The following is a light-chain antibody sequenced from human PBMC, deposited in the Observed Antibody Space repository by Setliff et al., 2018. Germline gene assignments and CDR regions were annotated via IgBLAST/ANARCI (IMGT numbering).Light chain of an antibody. CDR3: FSYTSSSSYV. V-gene: IGLV2-14*03. Sequence: QSVLTQPASVSGSLGQSITISCTGSSSDVGGYDYVSWYQHHPGRAPKFMIYDVSKRPSGVSNRFSGSKSGNTASLTISGLQAEDEADYYCFSYTSSSSYVFGSGTKVTVL. J-gene: IGLJ1*01. CDR1: SSDVGGYDY. CDR2: DVS.